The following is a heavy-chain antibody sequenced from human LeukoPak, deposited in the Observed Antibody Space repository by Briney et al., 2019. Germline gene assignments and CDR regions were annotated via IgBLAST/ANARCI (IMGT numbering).Heavy chain of an antibody. CDR2: ISYDGSKK. Sequence: PGRSLRLSCAASGFTFSSYAMHWVRQAPGKGLEWVAVISYDGSKKYYADYVKGRFTIPRDKSKNTLYLQMNSLRPEDTAVYYCARDVSAVGGLERPATLGYWGQGTLVTVSS. CDR3: ARDVSAVGGLERPATLGY. V-gene: IGHV3-30*04. J-gene: IGHJ4*02. CDR1: GFTFSSYA. D-gene: IGHD1-1*01.